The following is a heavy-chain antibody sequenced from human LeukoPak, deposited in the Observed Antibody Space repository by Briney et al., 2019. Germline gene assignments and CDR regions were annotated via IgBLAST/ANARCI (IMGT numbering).Heavy chain of an antibody. V-gene: IGHV4-61*02. CDR1: GGSISSGSYY. CDR2: IYTSGST. D-gene: IGHD4-17*01. J-gene: IGHJ6*03. Sequence: SETLSLTCTVSGGSISSGSYYWSWIRQPAGKGLEWIGRIYTSGSTNYNPSLKSRVTISVDTSKNQFSLKLSSVTAADTAVYYCARQMTTVTKYYYYYMDVWGKGTTVTVSS. CDR3: ARQMTTVTKYYYYYMDV.